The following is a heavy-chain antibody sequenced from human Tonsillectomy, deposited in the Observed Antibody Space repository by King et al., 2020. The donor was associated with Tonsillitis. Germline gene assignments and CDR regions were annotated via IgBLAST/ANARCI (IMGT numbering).Heavy chain of an antibody. V-gene: IGHV4-59*11. D-gene: IGHD6-19*01. CDR2: IYYSGCT. CDR1: GGSLSSHH. J-gene: IGHJ4*02. CDR3: AGTRSSAFYYDF. Sequence: QLQESGPGLVKPSETLSLTCTVSGGSLSSHHWSWVRQSPGKGLYWLGYIYYSGCTKYNPSLKSRVTISGDTAKNQFSLKLASVTAADTAVYFCAGTRSSAFYYDFWGQGSLVTVSS.